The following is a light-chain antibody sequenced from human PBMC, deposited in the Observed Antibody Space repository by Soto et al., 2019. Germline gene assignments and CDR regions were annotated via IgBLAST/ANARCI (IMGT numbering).Light chain of an antibody. CDR1: SSDVGGYNY. Sequence: QSALTQPASVSGSPGQSITISCTGTSSDVGGYNYVSWYQQHPGKAPKLMIYEVSNRPSGVSNRFSGSKSGNTASLIISGLQAEDEADYYCCSYAGNTLVVFGGGTQLTVL. J-gene: IGLJ2*01. CDR2: EVS. V-gene: IGLV2-14*01. CDR3: CSYAGNTLVV.